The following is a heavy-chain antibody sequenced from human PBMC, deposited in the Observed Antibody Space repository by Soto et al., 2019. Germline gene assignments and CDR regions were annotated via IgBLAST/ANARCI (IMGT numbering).Heavy chain of an antibody. CDR2: ISAYNGNT. Sequence: GASVKASCTASGYTFTSYGISWGRQAPGQGLEWMGWISAYNGNTNYAQKLQGRVTMTTDTSTSTAYMELRSLRSDDTAVYYCARDRGGVTTVSDYFDYWGQGTLVTVSS. CDR3: ARDRGGVTTVSDYFDY. V-gene: IGHV1-18*01. J-gene: IGHJ4*02. CDR1: GYTFTSYG. D-gene: IGHD4-17*01.